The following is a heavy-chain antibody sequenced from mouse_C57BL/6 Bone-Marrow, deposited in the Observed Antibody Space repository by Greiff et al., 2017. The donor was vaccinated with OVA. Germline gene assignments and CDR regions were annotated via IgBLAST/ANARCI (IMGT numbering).Heavy chain of an antibody. CDR2: IWWDDDK. V-gene: IGHV8-8*01. J-gene: IGHJ1*03. CDR3: ARPPHPVVEWYFDV. CDR1: GFSLSTFGMG. D-gene: IGHD1-1*01. Sequence: QVTLKESGPGILQPSQTLSLTCSFSGFSLSTFGMGVGWIRQPSGKGLEWLAHIWWDDDKYYNPALKSRLTISKDTSKNQVFLQIANVDPADNATYYCARPPHPVVEWYFDVWGTGTTVTVSS.